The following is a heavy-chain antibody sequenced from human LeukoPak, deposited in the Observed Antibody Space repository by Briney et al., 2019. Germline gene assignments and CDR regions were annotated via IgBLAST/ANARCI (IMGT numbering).Heavy chain of an antibody. CDR3: ARMTYYYDSSGYYPDAFDI. CDR2: ISSNDEK. Sequence: SGPVLVKPTETLTLTCTVSGFSLSNARMGVSWIRQPPGKALEWLAHISSNDEKSYSTSLKSRLTISKDTPKSQVVLTMTNMDPVDTATYYCARMTYYYDSSGYYPDAFDIWGQGTMVTVS. J-gene: IGHJ3*02. CDR1: GFSLSNARMG. V-gene: IGHV2-26*01. D-gene: IGHD3-22*01.